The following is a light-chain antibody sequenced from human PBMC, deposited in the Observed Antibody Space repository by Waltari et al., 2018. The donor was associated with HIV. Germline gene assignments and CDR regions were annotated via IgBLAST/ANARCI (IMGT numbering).Light chain of an antibody. CDR2: EGT. CDR3: CSFANSRTLG. V-gene: IGLV2-23*01. Sequence: QSALTQPASASGSPGQSISLSCTGTSRDGGNSNLFPWSPQHPGKAPKLVIYEGTKRPSGVSNRFSGSKSGNTASLTISGLQAEDEAHYFCCSFANSRTLGFGGGTKVTVL. CDR1: SRDGGNSNL. J-gene: IGLJ2*01.